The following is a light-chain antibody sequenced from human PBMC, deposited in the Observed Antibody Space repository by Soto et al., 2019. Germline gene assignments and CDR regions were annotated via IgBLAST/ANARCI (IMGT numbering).Light chain of an antibody. V-gene: IGKV1-5*01. CDR3: QLYNSYLEA. J-gene: IGKJ1*01. CDR2: DAS. Sequence: DIQMTKSPSTLSASNRDRVTITCRASQSISTRLAWYQQKPGKAPKLLIYDASSLESGVPSRFSGSASGTEFTLTISSLQPDDFATYYCQLYNSYLEAFGEGTKVDIK. CDR1: QSISTR.